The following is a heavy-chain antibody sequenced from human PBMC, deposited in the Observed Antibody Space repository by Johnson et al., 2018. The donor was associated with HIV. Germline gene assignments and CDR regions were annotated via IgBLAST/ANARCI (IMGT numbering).Heavy chain of an antibody. J-gene: IGHJ3*02. D-gene: IGHD3-22*01. CDR1: GFTFSSYA. V-gene: IGHV3-64*01. Sequence: VQLVESGGGVVQPGRSLRLSCAASGFTFSSYAMHWVCQAPGKGLEYVSAISSNGGKTYYANSVRGRFTISRDNSKNTLYLQMGRLRAEDKGVYYCARERVHDKSGLDAFDIWGQGTMVTVSS. CDR2: ISSNGGKT. CDR3: ARERVHDKSGLDAFDI.